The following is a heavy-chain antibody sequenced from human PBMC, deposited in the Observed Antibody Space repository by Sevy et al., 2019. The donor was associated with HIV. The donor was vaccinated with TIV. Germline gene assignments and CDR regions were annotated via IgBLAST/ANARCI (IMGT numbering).Heavy chain of an antibody. Sequence: GGSLRLSCAASGFTFSDYYMDWVRQAPGKGLEWVGRIRNNANSYTTDFAASVKGRFTISRDDSKNSLYLQMHSLKTDDTAKYYCARVMRRILWWSLDPWGQGTLVTVSS. CDR2: IRNNANSYTT. CDR3: ARVMRRILWWSLDP. CDR1: GFTFSDYY. V-gene: IGHV3-72*01. D-gene: IGHD2-21*01. J-gene: IGHJ5*02.